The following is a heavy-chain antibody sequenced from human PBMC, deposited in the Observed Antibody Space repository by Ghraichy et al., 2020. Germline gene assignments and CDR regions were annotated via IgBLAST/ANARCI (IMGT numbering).Heavy chain of an antibody. CDR3: ARGMTNLYYGMDV. V-gene: IGHV4-30-2*01. CDR1: GGSISSGGYS. J-gene: IGHJ6*02. Sequence: SETLSLTCAVSGGSISSGGYSWSWIRQPPGKGLEWIGYIYHSGSTYYNPSLKSRVTISVDRSKNQFSLKLSSVTAADTAVYYCARGMTNLYYGMDVWGQGTTVTVSS. D-gene: IGHD2-8*01. CDR2: IYHSGST.